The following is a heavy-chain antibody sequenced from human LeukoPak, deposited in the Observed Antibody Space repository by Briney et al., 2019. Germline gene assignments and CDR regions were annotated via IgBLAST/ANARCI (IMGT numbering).Heavy chain of an antibody. J-gene: IGHJ4*02. CDR1: GFTFSSYG. CDR2: ISYEGSNK. D-gene: IGHD3-10*01. CDR3: AKDGTYYGSGSYYGEQGPFDY. V-gene: IGHV3-30*18. Sequence: GGSLRLSCVASGFTFSSYGMHWVRQAPGKGLEWVAVISYEGSNKNYADSVKGRFTISRDNSKNTLYLQMNSLRAEDTAVYYCAKDGTYYGSGSYYGEQGPFDYWGQGTLVTVSS.